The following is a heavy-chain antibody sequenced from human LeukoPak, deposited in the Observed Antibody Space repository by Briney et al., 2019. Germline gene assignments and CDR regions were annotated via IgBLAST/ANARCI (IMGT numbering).Heavy chain of an antibody. Sequence: GGSLGLSCAASGFTFSSYEMNWVRQAPGKGLEWVSYISSSGSTIYYADSVKGRFTISRDNAKNSLYLQMNSVRAEDTAVYYCAELGITMIGGVWGKGTTVTISS. J-gene: IGHJ6*04. D-gene: IGHD3-10*02. CDR3: AELGITMIGGV. CDR1: GFTFSSYE. V-gene: IGHV3-48*03. CDR2: ISSSGSTI.